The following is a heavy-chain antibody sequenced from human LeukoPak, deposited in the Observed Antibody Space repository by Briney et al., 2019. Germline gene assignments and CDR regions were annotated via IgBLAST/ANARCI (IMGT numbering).Heavy chain of an antibody. Sequence: SETLSLTCAVSGYSISSGYYWGWIRQPPGKGLEWIGNIYHGGSTYYNPSLKSRATISVDTSKNQLSLKLNSVTAADTAVYYCARQSTVTTEIDYWGQGTLVTVSS. V-gene: IGHV4-38-2*01. J-gene: IGHJ4*02. CDR2: IYHGGST. CDR3: ARQSTVTTEIDY. CDR1: GYSISSGYY. D-gene: IGHD4-17*01.